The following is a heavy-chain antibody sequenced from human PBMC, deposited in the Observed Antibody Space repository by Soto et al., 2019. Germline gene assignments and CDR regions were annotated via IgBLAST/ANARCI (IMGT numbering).Heavy chain of an antibody. J-gene: IGHJ3*02. CDR3: VTGSGSSTSDAFDI. Sequence: QVQLQGSGPGLVKPSETLSLTCTVFGGSVTTYYWTWIRQPPGKGLEWIGFTSHSGSTNYNPSLKIRFTMSVDTSKNQFSLKLISVTAADTAVYYCVTGSGSSTSDAFDIWDRGTMVTVSS. CDR1: GGSVTTYY. D-gene: IGHD3-10*01. CDR2: TSHSGST. V-gene: IGHV4-59*02.